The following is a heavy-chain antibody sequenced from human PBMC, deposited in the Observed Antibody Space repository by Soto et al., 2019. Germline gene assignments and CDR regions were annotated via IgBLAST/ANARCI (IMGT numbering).Heavy chain of an antibody. CDR3: ASVLRYFDWLPGRGYFDY. Sequence: QLQLQESGPGLVKPSETLSLTCTVSGGSISSSSYYWGWIRQPPGKGLEWIGSIYYSGSTYYNPSLKSRVTISVDTSKNQFSLKLSSVTAADTAVYYCASVLRYFDWLPGRGYFDYWGQGTLVTVSS. CDR2: IYYSGST. CDR1: GGSISSSSYY. V-gene: IGHV4-39*01. J-gene: IGHJ4*02. D-gene: IGHD3-9*01.